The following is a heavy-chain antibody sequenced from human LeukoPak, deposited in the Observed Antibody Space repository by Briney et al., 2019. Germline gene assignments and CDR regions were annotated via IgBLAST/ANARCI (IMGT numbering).Heavy chain of an antibody. CDR1: GGSISSSSFY. CDR3: AATIILPAAMGFDY. J-gene: IGHJ4*02. CDR2: IYYNGRT. D-gene: IGHD2-2*01. Sequence: KASETLSLTCTVSGGSISSSSFYWGWIRQPPGKGLEWIGSIYYNGRTYYNPSLKGRVTISADTSKNQFSLNLSSVTAADTAVYYCAATIILPAAMGFDYWGQGTLVTVSS. V-gene: IGHV4-39*01.